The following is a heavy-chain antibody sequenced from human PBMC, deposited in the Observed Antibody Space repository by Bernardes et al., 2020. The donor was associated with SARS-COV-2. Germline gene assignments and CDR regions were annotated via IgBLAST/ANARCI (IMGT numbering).Heavy chain of an antibody. CDR1: GYTFTSYG. Sequence: ASVKVSCKASGYTFTSYGISWARQPPGQGLEWMGWIIAPNGNTNHAQKLPGRVTMTTDTPTSTAYMELGSLRSDDTAVYYCARDTPLRHRAMIDAFDIWGRGTVVTVPA. D-gene: IGHD3-22*01. CDR2: IIAPNGNT. J-gene: IGHJ3*02. V-gene: IGHV1-18*01. CDR3: ARDTPLRHRAMIDAFDI.